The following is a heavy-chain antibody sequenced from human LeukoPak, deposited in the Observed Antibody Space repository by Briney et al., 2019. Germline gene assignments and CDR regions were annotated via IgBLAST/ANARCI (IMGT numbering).Heavy chain of an antibody. CDR2: IKKEGGET. D-gene: IGHD1-14*01. CDR3: ARSNPNRNALDL. Sequence: GGSLTLSCAASGFTLNIYLMSWVRQAPGGGLEWVANIKKEGGETSYLDSVKGRFTVTRDNAKNSLFLQMNSRRGEDTAVYYCARSNPNRNALDLWGQGTMVTISS. J-gene: IGHJ3*01. CDR1: GFTLNIYL. V-gene: IGHV3-7*01.